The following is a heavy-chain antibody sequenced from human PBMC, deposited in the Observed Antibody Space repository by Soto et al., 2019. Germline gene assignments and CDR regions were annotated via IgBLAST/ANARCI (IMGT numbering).Heavy chain of an antibody. CDR1: GFPFSTYG. Sequence: GGSLRLSCAASGFPFSTYGMHWVRQAPGKGLEWVAVISYDGSNKYYADSVKGRFTISRDNSKNMLYLQMNSLRAEDTAVYYCAKGFDGRIRPFDYWGQGSLVTVSS. CDR2: ISYDGSNK. CDR3: AKGFDGRIRPFDY. V-gene: IGHV3-30*18. D-gene: IGHD2-21*01. J-gene: IGHJ4*02.